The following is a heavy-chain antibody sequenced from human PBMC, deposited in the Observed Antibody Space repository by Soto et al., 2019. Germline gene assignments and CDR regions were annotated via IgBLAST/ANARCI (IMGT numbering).Heavy chain of an antibody. V-gene: IGHV4-34*01. J-gene: IGHJ4*02. CDR2: INHSGST. D-gene: IGHD6-13*01. CDR3: AREKPYSSSWYHDY. Sequence: QVQLQQWGAGLLKPSETLSLTCAVYGGSFSGYYWSWIRQPPGKGLEWIGEINHSGSTNYNPSLQSRVTISVDTSKNQFSLKLSSVTAADTAVYYCAREKPYSSSWYHDYWGQGTLVTVSS. CDR1: GGSFSGYY.